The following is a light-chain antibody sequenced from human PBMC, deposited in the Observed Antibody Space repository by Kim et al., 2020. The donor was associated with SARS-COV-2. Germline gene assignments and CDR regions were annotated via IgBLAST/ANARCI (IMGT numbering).Light chain of an antibody. V-gene: IGKV3-11*01. Sequence: EIVLTQSPATLSLSPGERATLSCRASQSVSSSLAWYQHKPGQAPRLLIYDASNRATDIPARFSGSGSGTDFTLTISSLEPEDFAVYYCQQRSNWPLTFGGGTKVDIK. CDR2: DAS. CDR1: QSVSSS. CDR3: QQRSNWPLT. J-gene: IGKJ4*01.